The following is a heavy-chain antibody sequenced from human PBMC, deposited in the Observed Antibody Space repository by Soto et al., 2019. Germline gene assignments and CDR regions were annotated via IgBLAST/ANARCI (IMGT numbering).Heavy chain of an antibody. CDR1: GYTFTGYY. J-gene: IGHJ6*02. Sequence: GASVKVSCKASGYTFTGYYMHWVRQAPGQGLERMGWINPNSGGTNYAQKFQGWVTMTRDTSISTAYMELSRLRSDDTAVYYCARDPTLRYFDLGGMDVWGQGTTVTVAS. V-gene: IGHV1-2*04. CDR3: ARDPTLRYFDLGGMDV. CDR2: INPNSGGT. D-gene: IGHD3-9*01.